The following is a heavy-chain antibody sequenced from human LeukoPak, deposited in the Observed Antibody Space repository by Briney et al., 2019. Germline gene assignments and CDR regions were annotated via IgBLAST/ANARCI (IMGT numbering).Heavy chain of an antibody. J-gene: IGHJ3*02. CDR2: IIPIFGTA. Sequence: ASVKVSCKASGYTFNSYGISWVRQAPGQGLEWMGGIIPIFGTANYAQKFQGRVTITTDESTSTAYMELSSLRSEDTAVYYCASPTRGRNPQYDAFDIWGQGTMVTVSS. V-gene: IGHV1-69*05. CDR1: GYTFNSYG. CDR3: ASPTRGRNPQYDAFDI. D-gene: IGHD3-10*01.